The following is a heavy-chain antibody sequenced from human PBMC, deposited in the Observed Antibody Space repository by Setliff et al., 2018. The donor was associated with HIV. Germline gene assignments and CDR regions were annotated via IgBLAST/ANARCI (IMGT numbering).Heavy chain of an antibody. J-gene: IGHJ1*01. CDR2: ISAYNGNT. Sequence: VASVKVSCKASGYTFTSYGISWVRQAPGQGLEWMGWISAYNGNTNYAQKLQGRVSMTIDTSTSTAYMGLRSLRPDDTAVYFCARDPSSGIYYDSSGQYFQNWGQGALVTVSS. D-gene: IGHD3-22*01. V-gene: IGHV1-18*01. CDR1: GYTFTSYG. CDR3: ARDPSSGIYYDSSGQYFQN.